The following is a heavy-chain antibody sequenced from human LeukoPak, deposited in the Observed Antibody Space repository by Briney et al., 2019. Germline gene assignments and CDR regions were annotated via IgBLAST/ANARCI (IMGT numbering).Heavy chain of an antibody. CDR2: IWYDGSQK. D-gene: IGHD3-16*01. CDR3: ARGGDSFDY. Sequence: GRSLRLSCAASGFTFSSFGMHWVRQAPGKGLEWVAVIWYDGSQKFYADSLEGRFTISRDNSKNTLYLQMNSLRAEDTAVYYCARGGDSFDYWGQGTLVTVSS. CDR1: GFTFSSFG. V-gene: IGHV3-33*01. J-gene: IGHJ4*02.